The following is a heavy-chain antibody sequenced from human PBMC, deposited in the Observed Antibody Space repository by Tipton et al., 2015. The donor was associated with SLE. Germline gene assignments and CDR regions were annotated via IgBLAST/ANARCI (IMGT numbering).Heavy chain of an antibody. CDR3: AREGGGPDY. V-gene: IGHV4-34*01. D-gene: IGHD1-26*01. CDR2: INHSGST. Sequence: LRLSCSVYDGSFSGYYWTWIRQPPGKGLEWIGEINHSGSTNYNPSLKSRVTISIDTSKNQFSLKLRSVTAADTAIYYCAREGGGPDYWGRGTLVTVSS. J-gene: IGHJ4*02. CDR1: DGSFSGYY.